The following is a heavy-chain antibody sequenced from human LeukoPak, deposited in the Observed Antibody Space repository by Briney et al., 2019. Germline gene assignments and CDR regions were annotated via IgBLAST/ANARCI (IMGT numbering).Heavy chain of an antibody. CDR1: GFTFSNYW. Sequence: PGGSLRLSCAASGFTFSNYWMNWVRQAPGKGLEWVSYISSSGSTIYYADSVKGRFTISRDNSKNTLYLQMNSLRAEDTAVYYCAKVGIDGSGPFDHWGQGTLVTVSS. J-gene: IGHJ4*02. V-gene: IGHV3-48*01. CDR3: AKVGIDGSGPFDH. CDR2: ISSSGSTI. D-gene: IGHD3-10*01.